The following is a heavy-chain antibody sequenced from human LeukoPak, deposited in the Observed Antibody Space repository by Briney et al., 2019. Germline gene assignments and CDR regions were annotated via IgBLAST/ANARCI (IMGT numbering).Heavy chain of an antibody. CDR2: IYHSGST. V-gene: IGHV4-38-2*02. Sequence: SETLSLTCTVSGYSISSGYYWGWIRQPPGKGLEWIGSIYHSGSTYYNPSLKSRVTISVDTSKNQFSLKLSSVTAADTAVYYCARGDRLWFGEGWGQGTMVTVSS. CDR1: GYSISSGYY. D-gene: IGHD3-10*01. J-gene: IGHJ3*01. CDR3: ARGDRLWFGEG.